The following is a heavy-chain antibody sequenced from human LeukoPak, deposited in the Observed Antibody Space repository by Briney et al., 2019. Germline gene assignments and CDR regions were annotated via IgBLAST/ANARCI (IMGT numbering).Heavy chain of an antibody. CDR3: ARVRGDSRGNAFDI. V-gene: IGHV3-53*01. Sequence: GGSLRLSCAASEFSVGSNYMTWVRQAPGKGLEWVSLIYSGGSTYYADSVKGRFTISRDNSNRTVFLQMNSLRAEDTAVYYCARVRGDSRGNAFDIWGQGTMVSVS. J-gene: IGHJ3*02. CDR1: EFSVGSNY. CDR2: IYSGGST. D-gene: IGHD2-15*01.